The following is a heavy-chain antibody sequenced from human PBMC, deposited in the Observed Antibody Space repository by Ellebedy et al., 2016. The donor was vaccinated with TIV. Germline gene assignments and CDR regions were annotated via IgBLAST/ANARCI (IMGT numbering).Heavy chain of an antibody. CDR3: ARGPENDFCRGDYYDF. CDR2: IYTSGAP. J-gene: IGHJ4*02. CDR1: GCSIIHYY. Sequence: MPGGSLRLSCTVSGCSIIHYYRSWVRQPPGKGLQWLGRIYTSGAPNYNPSLKSRVAVSVDSSKNQLSLRLTSVTAADTAVYYCARGPENDFCRGDYYDFWGLGALVTVSS. D-gene: IGHD2-15*01. V-gene: IGHV4-4*07.